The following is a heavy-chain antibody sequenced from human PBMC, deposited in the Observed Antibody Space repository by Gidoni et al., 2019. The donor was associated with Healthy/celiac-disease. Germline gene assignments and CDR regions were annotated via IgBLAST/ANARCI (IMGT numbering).Heavy chain of an antibody. CDR3: ARVRISFTVTTTGDY. Sequence: QVQLVESGGGVVQPGRSLRLSCQASAFTFSSYAMHWVRQAPGKGLEWVAVRSYDGSNKYYADSVKGRFTISRDNSKNTLYLQMNSLRAEDTAVYYCARVRISFTVTTTGDYWGQGTLVTVSS. CDR2: RSYDGSNK. J-gene: IGHJ4*02. CDR1: AFTFSSYA. V-gene: IGHV3-30*04. D-gene: IGHD4-17*01.